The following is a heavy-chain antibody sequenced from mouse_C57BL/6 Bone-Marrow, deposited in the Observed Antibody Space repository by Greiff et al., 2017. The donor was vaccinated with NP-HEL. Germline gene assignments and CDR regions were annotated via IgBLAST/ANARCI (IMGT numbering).Heavy chain of an antibody. D-gene: IGHD2-1*01. CDR1: GYSFTGYY. J-gene: IGHJ4*01. CDR2: INPSTGGT. CDR3: AREIYYGNPYAMDY. V-gene: IGHV1-42*01. Sequence: DVKLVESGPELVKPGASVKISCKASGYSFTGYYMNWVKQSPEKSLEWIGEINPSTGGTTYNQKFKAKATLTVDKSSSTAYMQLKSLTSEDSAVYYCAREIYYGNPYAMDYWGQGTSVTVSS.